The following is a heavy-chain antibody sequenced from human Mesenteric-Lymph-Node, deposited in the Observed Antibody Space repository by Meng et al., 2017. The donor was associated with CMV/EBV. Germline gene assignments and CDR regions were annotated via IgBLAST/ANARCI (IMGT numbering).Heavy chain of an antibody. CDR3: ARVGGGYTYYYYGMDV. V-gene: IGHV4-61*05. D-gene: IGHD3-22*01. Sequence: GSLRLSCTVSGGSISSSSYYWGWIRQPPGKGLEWIGYIYYSGSTNYNPSLKSRVTISVDTSKNQFSLKLSSVTAADTAVYYCARVGGGYTYYYYGMDVWGQGTTVTVSS. CDR2: IYYSGST. J-gene: IGHJ6*02. CDR1: GGSISSSSYY.